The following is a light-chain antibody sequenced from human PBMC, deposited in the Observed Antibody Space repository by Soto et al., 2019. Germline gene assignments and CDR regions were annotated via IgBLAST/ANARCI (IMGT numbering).Light chain of an antibody. Sequence: ENVLTQSPGTLSLSPGERATLSCRASQSIGSSYLAWYQEKPGHAPRLIIYGTSNRATGIPDRLSGSGSGTDFTLTMSRLELEDFAVYYWQQFGSSSLTFGQGTKVEIK. CDR2: GTS. V-gene: IGKV3-20*01. CDR3: QQFGSSSLT. J-gene: IGKJ1*01. CDR1: QSIGSSY.